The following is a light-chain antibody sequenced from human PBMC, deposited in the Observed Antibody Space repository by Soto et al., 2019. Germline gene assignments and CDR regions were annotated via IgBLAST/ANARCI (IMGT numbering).Light chain of an antibody. V-gene: IGKV3-20*01. CDR2: GAS. CDR1: QSVSSNY. J-gene: IGKJ2*01. Sequence: EIVLTQSPGTLSLSPGERATLSCRASQSVSSNYLAWYQQKPGQPPRLLIYGASSRATGIPDRFSGSGSGTDFTLTISRLEPEDFAVYYCQQYGSSQEYTFDQGTKLEIK. CDR3: QQYGSSQEYT.